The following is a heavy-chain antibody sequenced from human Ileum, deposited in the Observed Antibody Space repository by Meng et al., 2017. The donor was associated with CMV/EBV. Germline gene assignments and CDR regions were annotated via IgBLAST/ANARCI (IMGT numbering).Heavy chain of an antibody. J-gene: IGHJ4*02. V-gene: IGHV4-39*07. CDR2: IYHGGST. Sequence: QPQPQEPGPGLVKPSETLSLPCTVSGGSTITTAHYWGWIRQPPGKGLEWIGRIYHGGSTNYNPSLKSRVTLSVDTSKNQFSMRLTSVTAADTAVYYCARGPGGFGDFNFDYWGQGTLVTVSS. CDR1: GGSTITTAHY. CDR3: ARGPGGFGDFNFDY. D-gene: IGHD3-16*01.